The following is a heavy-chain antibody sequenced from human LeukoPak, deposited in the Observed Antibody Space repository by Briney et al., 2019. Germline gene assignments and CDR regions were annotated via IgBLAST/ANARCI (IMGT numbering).Heavy chain of an antibody. J-gene: IGHJ4*02. V-gene: IGHV3-23*01. CDR3: ASGLSGSYGGFDY. D-gene: IGHD1-26*01. Sequence: GGSLRLSCAVSGFPFGSEAMSWVRQSPARGLEGVSSISPGGGTTYYADYVKGRFTISRDNSNNTLYVQMNSLRADDTAVYYCASGLSGSYGGFDYWGQGTLVTVSS. CDR2: ISPGGGTT. CDR1: GFPFGSEA.